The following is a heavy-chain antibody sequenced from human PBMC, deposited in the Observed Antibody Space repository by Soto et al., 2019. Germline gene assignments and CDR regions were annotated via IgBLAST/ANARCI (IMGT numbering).Heavy chain of an antibody. CDR1: GYTFISYG. J-gene: IGHJ5*02. D-gene: IGHD2-15*01. V-gene: IGHV1-18*01. Sequence: QVQLVQSGAEVKKPGASVKVSCKASGYTFISYGISWVRQAPGQGLEWMGWISAYNGNTNYAQKLQGRVTMTTDTSTRTAYMELRSLRSDDTAVYYCARDYCSGGSCYTYSAYNGFDPWGQGTLVTVSS. CDR2: ISAYNGNT. CDR3: ARDYCSGGSCYTYSAYNGFDP.